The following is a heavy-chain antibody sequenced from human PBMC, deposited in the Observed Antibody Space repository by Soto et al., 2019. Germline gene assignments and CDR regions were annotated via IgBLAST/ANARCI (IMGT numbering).Heavy chain of an antibody. Sequence: SGPTLVNPTQTLTLTCTFSGFSLSTSGVGVGWIRQPPGKALEWLALIYWDDDKRYSPSLKSRLTITKDTSKNQVVLIMTNMDPVDTATYYCAYSPATWISFDYWGQGTLVTVSS. D-gene: IGHD5-12*01. CDR3: AYSPATWISFDY. CDR2: IYWDDDK. CDR1: GFSLSTSGVG. J-gene: IGHJ4*02. V-gene: IGHV2-5*02.